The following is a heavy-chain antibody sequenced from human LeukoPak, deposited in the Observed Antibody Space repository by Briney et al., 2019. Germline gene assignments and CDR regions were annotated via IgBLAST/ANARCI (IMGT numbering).Heavy chain of an antibody. CDR3: AKDLSSGSEPGDY. CDR1: GFTFSSYG. CDR2: ISYDGSNK. V-gene: IGHV3-30*18. Sequence: PGGSLRLSCAASGFTFSSYGMHWVRQAPGKGLEWVAVISYDGSNKYYADSVKGRFTISRDNSKNTLYLQMNSLRAEDTAVYYCAKDLSSGSEPGDYWGQGTLVTVSS. J-gene: IGHJ4*02. D-gene: IGHD6-19*01.